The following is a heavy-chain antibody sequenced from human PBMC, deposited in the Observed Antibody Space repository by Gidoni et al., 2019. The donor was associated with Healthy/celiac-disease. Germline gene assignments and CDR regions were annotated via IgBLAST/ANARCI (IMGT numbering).Heavy chain of an antibody. CDR3: ARWRAIDY. J-gene: IGHJ4*02. CDR2: INHSGST. CDR1: GGSFSGYY. V-gene: IGHV4-34*01. Sequence: QVQLQQWGAGLLKPSETLSLTCAVYGGSFSGYYWSWIRQPPGKGLEWIGEINHSGSTNYNPSLKSRVTISVDTSKNQFSLKLSSVTAADTAVYYCARWRAIDYWGQGTLVTVSS.